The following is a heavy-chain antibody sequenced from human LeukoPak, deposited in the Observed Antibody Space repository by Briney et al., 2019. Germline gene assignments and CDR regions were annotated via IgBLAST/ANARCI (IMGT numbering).Heavy chain of an antibody. Sequence: GASLRLSCAASGFTFSSYAMSWVRQAPGKGLEWVSAISGSGGSTYYADSVKGRFTISRDNSKNTLYLQMNSLRAEDTAVYYCARVRWFGELFGDYWGQGTLVTVSS. J-gene: IGHJ4*02. V-gene: IGHV3-23*01. D-gene: IGHD3-10*01. CDR2: ISGSGGST. CDR1: GFTFSSYA. CDR3: ARVRWFGELFGDY.